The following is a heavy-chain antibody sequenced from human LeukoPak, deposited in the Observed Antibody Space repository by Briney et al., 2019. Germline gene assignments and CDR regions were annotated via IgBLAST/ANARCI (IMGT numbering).Heavy chain of an antibody. CDR2: MNPNSGNT. Sequence: ASVKVSCKASGYTFTNYDINWVRQATGQRLEWMGWMNPNSGNTGYAQKFQGRVSMTRNTSISTAYMELSSLRSEDTAVYYCARGIGSTTVTTLEYYFDYWGQGTLVTVSS. CDR3: ARGIGSTTVTTLEYYFDY. CDR1: GYTFTNYD. J-gene: IGHJ4*02. D-gene: IGHD4-17*01. V-gene: IGHV1-8*01.